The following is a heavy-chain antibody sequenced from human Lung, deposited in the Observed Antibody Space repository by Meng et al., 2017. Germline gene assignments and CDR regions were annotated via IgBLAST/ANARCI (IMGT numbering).Heavy chain of an antibody. CDR2: INHSGST. CDR1: GGSFSDYY. J-gene: IGHJ4*02. D-gene: IGHD4-11*01. V-gene: IGHV4-34*01. CDR3: ARGPTTMAHDFDY. Sequence: QGQLQQLDAVRLKPSETLSLTCVVSGGSFSDYYWSWIRQPPGKGLEWIGEINHSGSTNYNPSLESRATISVDTSQNNLSLKLSSVTAADSAVYYCARGPTTMAHDFDYWGQGTLVTVSS.